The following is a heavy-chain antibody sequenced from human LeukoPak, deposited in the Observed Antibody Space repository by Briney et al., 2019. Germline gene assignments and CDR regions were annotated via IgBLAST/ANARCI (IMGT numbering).Heavy chain of an antibody. V-gene: IGHV3-7*01. CDR2: IKLDGGEK. CDR1: VFTYSVYW. Sequence: PGGSLRLFCAASVFTYSVYWMSWVPQAPGRGREWVANIKLDGGEKYYVDSVKGRFTLSRDNAKNSLYLQMNSLNAEDTAVSYCARWGEVVPAATYYFDYWGQGTLVTVSS. CDR3: ARWGEVVPAATYYFDY. D-gene: IGHD2-2*01. J-gene: IGHJ4*02.